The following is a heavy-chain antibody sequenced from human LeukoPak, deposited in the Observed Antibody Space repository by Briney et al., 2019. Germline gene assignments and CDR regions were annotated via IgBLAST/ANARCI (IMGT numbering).Heavy chain of an antibody. CDR3: ARDSRRELLHAFDI. D-gene: IGHD1-26*01. CDR2: IDYSAST. J-gene: IGHJ3*02. Sequence: SETLSLTCTVSGGSISTYYWSWIRQPPGKGLGWIAYIDYSASTNYNPSLKSRVTISVDTSKNQFSLKLSSVTAADTAVYYCARDSRRELLHAFDIWGQGTMVTVSS. CDR1: GGSISTYY. V-gene: IGHV4-59*01.